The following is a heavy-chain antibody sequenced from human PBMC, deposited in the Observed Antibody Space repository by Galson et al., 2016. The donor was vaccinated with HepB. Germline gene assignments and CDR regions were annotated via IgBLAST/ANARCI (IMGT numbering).Heavy chain of an antibody. D-gene: IGHD5-24*01. CDR2: IYNSGNT. CDR3: ARDRGGYNPFDY. J-gene: IGHJ4*02. Sequence: ETLSLTCTVSGGSISSYYWSWIRQPPGKGLEWMGYIYNSGNTNYNPSLKRRVTISVDTSKNQISLKLTSVSAADTAVYYCARDRGGYNPFDYWGQGMLVTVSS. V-gene: IGHV4-59*01. CDR1: GGSISSYY.